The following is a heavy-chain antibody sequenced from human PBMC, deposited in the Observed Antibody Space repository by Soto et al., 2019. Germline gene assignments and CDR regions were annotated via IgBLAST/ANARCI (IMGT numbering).Heavy chain of an antibody. J-gene: IGHJ4*02. CDR2: IYPGDSDT. V-gene: IGHV5-51*01. Sequence: GESLKISCKGSGYSFTSYWIGWVRQMPGKGLEWMGIIYPGDSDTRYSPSFQGQVTISADKSISTAYLQWSSLKASDTAMYYCARSPRRVTIFGVVIIDPFDYWGQGTLVTVSS. D-gene: IGHD3-3*01. CDR1: GYSFTSYW. CDR3: ARSPRRVTIFGVVIIDPFDY.